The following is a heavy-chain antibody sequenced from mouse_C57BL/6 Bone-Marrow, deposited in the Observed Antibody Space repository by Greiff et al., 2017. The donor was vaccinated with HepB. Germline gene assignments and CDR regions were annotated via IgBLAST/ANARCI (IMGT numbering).Heavy chain of an antibody. CDR1: GYTFTSYW. J-gene: IGHJ1*03. Sequence: QVQLQQPGAELVRPGSSVKLSCKASGYTFTSYWMHWVKQRPIQGLEWIGNIDPSDSETHYNQKFKDKATLTVDKSSSTAYMQLSSLTSEDSAVYYCATSMYGGYDAYFDVWGTGTTVTVSS. D-gene: IGHD2-2*01. CDR2: IDPSDSET. CDR3: ATSMYGGYDAYFDV. V-gene: IGHV1-52*01.